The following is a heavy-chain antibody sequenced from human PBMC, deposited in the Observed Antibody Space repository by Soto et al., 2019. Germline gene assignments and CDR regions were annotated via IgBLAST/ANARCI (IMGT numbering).Heavy chain of an antibody. CDR1: GYTFTSYD. D-gene: IGHD3-22*01. J-gene: IGHJ4*02. V-gene: IGHV1-8*01. CDR3: ARGSYYYDSSGKGNDY. Sequence: QVQLVQSGAEVKKPGASVKVSCKASGYTFTSYDINWVRQATGQGLEWMGWMNPNSGNTGYAQKFQGRVTMTRNTSLSTAYMELSSLRTEDTAVYYCARGSYYYDSSGKGNDYWGQGTLVTVSS. CDR2: MNPNSGNT.